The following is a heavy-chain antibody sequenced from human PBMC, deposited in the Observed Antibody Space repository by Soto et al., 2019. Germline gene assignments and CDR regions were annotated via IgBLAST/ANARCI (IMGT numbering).Heavy chain of an antibody. D-gene: IGHD3-22*01. Sequence: GGSLRLSCAASGFTFSSYGMHWVRQAPGKGLEWVAVISYDGSNKYYADSVKGRFTISRDNSKNTLYLKMNSLRAEDTAVYYCAKDFYDSSGYETFFDYWGQGTLVTVSS. J-gene: IGHJ4*02. CDR1: GFTFSSYG. V-gene: IGHV3-30*18. CDR3: AKDFYDSSGYETFFDY. CDR2: ISYDGSNK.